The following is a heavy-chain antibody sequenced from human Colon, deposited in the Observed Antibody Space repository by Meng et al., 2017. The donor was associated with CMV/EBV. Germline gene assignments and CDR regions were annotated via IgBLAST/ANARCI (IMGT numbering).Heavy chain of an antibody. CDR1: GGSFTTNSYF. D-gene: IGHD3-10*01. V-gene: IGHV4-39*07. J-gene: IGHJ4*02. CDR2: IYNSGST. CDR3: ARGVLNFFDY. Sequence: QLQLEESGPGLVIPSEPLSLTCSVSGGSFTTNSYFWAWIRQPPGKGLEYIGSIYNSGSTYYNASLKSRVTMSVDTSKNQFSLKLSSVTAADTAKYYCARGVLNFFDYWGQGTLVTVSS.